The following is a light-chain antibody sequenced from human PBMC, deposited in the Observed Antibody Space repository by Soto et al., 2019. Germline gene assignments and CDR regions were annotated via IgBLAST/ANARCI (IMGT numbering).Light chain of an antibody. CDR2: GAS. V-gene: IGKV3-20*01. Sequence: EIVLTQSPGTLSLSPGERATLSCRASQSVSSYLAWYRQKPGQAPRLLIYGASSRSTGIPDRFSASGSGTDFTLTISRLEPEDFAGYYCQQYGSSSRTFGQGTKVEIK. CDR1: QSVSSY. J-gene: IGKJ1*01. CDR3: QQYGSSSRT.